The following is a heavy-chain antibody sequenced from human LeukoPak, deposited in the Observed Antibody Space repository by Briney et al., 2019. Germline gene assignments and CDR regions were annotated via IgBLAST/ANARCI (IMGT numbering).Heavy chain of an antibody. D-gene: IGHD2-15*01. V-gene: IGHV1-69*05. CDR1: GGTFSSYA. CDR2: IIPIFGTA. Sequence: SVKVSCKASGGTFSSYAINWVRQAPGQGLEWMGGIIPIFGTANYAQKFQGRVTMTTDTSTSTAYMELRSLRSDDTAVYYCARAYCSGGSCYSVDYWGQGTLVTVSS. CDR3: ARAYCSGGSCYSVDY. J-gene: IGHJ4*02.